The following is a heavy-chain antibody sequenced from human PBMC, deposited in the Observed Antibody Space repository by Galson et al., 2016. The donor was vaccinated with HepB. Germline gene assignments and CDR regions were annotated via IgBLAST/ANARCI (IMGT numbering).Heavy chain of an antibody. Sequence: SLRLSCAVSGFTFNSHWMAWIRQAPGQGLEWVAKIKEDGSQKYYVDSVQGRFTISRDNAKNSLYLQMNSLRAEDMAVYYCARAGGVANGYALDIWGQGTMVSVSS. V-gene: IGHV3-7*04. J-gene: IGHJ3*02. D-gene: IGHD1-26*01. CDR1: GFTFNSHW. CDR2: IKEDGSQK. CDR3: ARAGGVANGYALDI.